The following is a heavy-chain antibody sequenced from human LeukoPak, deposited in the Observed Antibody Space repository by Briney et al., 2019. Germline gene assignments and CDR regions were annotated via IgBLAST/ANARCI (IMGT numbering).Heavy chain of an antibody. J-gene: IGHJ4*02. CDR1: GFTFRSYA. D-gene: IGHD3-22*01. CDR3: ARDSAYYYDSSGFSYCDY. Sequence: GGSLRLSCSASGFTFRSYAMHWVRQAPGKGLEYVSGISSNGDGTYYADSVKGRFTISRDNSKNTLYVQLNSLSVEDTAVYYCARDSAYYYDSSGFSYCDYWGPGTLVTVSS. V-gene: IGHV3-64*04. CDR2: ISSNGDGT.